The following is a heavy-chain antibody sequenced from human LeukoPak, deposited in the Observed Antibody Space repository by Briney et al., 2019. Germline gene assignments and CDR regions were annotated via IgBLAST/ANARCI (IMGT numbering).Heavy chain of an antibody. CDR1: GGTFSSYA. CDR2: IIPILGIA. J-gene: IGHJ4*02. D-gene: IGHD6-13*01. V-gene: IGHV1-69*04. CDR3: ARVVSVAAAFDY. Sequence: GASVKVSCKASGGTFSSYAISWVRQAPGQGLEWMGRIIPILGIANYAQKFQGRVTITADKSTSTAYMELSSLRSEDTAVYYCARVVSVAAAFDYWGQGTLVTVSS.